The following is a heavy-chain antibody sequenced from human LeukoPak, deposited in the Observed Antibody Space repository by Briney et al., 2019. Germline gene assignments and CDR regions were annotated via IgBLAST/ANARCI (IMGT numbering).Heavy chain of an antibody. Sequence: ASVKVSCKASGYTFTGYYMHWVRQAPGQGLEWMGWINPNSGGTNYAQKLQGRVTMTTDTSTSTAYMELSSLRSEDTAVYYCARQYVDTAMVSGFYYYYMDVWGKGTTVTVSS. CDR1: GYTFTGYY. V-gene: IGHV1-2*02. CDR3: ARQYVDTAMVSGFYYYYMDV. J-gene: IGHJ6*03. CDR2: INPNSGGT. D-gene: IGHD5-18*01.